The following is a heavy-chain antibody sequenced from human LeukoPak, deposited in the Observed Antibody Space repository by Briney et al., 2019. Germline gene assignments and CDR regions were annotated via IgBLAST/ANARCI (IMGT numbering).Heavy chain of an antibody. J-gene: IGHJ4*02. D-gene: IGHD2-15*01. CDR2: IKQDGSNK. V-gene: IGHV3-7*03. Sequence: GGSLRLSCAASGFSFSGYLMSWVRQAPGKGLEWVAGIKQDGSNKLYVDSVKGRFTISRENAKNSLFLQMNSLRAEDTAVYYCASYCISSRCDSVFAHWGQGTLVTVSS. CDR3: ASYCISSRCDSVFAH. CDR1: GFSFSGYL.